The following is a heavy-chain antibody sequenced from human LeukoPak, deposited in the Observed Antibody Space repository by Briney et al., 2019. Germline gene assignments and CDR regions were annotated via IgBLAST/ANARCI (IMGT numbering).Heavy chain of an antibody. V-gene: IGHV1-2*02. D-gene: IGHD6-13*01. J-gene: IGHJ4*02. CDR2: INPNSGGT. CDR3: ARAYLIAAAGTNLGSFDY. Sequence: ASVKVSCKASGYTFTGYYMHWVRQAPGQGLEWMGWINPNSGGTNYAQKFQGRVTMTRDTSISTAYMELSRLRSDDTAVYYCARAYLIAAAGTNLGSFDYWGQGTLVTVSS. CDR1: GYTFTGYY.